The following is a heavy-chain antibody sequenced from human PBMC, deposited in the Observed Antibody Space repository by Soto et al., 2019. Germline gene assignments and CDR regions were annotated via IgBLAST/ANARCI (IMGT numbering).Heavy chain of an antibody. CDR3: ARDRRDYYDSSGYYYVIDY. D-gene: IGHD3-22*01. CDR2: IIPIFGTT. J-gene: IGHJ4*02. CDR1: GGTFSSYA. V-gene: IGHV1-69*12. Sequence: QVQLVQSGAEVKKPGSSVKVSCKASGGTFSSYAISWVRQAPGQGLEWMGGIIPIFGTTKYAQNFQGRVTIPADESTDTAYMELSSLRSEDTAMYYCARDRRDYYDSSGYYYVIDYWGQGTLVTVSS.